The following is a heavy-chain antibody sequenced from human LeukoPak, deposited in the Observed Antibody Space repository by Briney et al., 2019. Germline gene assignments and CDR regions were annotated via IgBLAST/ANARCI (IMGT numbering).Heavy chain of an antibody. CDR3: ASIIAAPPYYYYYMDV. D-gene: IGHD6-6*01. Sequence: SVKVSCKASGGTFSSYAISWVRQAPGQGLEWMGGIIPIFGTANYAQKFQGRVTITADESTSTAYMELSSLRSEDTAVYYCASIIAAPPYYYYYMDVWGKGTTVTVSS. CDR1: GGTFSSYA. V-gene: IGHV1-69*01. J-gene: IGHJ6*03. CDR2: IIPIFGTA.